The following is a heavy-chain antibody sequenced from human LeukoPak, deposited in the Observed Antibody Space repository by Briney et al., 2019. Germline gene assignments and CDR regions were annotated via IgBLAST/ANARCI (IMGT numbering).Heavy chain of an antibody. D-gene: IGHD1-26*01. CDR3: ARDKREPRYAFDI. V-gene: IGHV4-4*02. J-gene: IGHJ3*02. Sequence: SETLSLTCGVSGGSISSSYWWSWVRQPPGKGLEWIGEIYHSGSTNYNPSLKSRVTISMDKSKNQFSLKLSSVTAADTAVYYCARDKREPRYAFDIWGQGTMVTVSS. CDR2: IYHSGST. CDR1: GGSISSSYW.